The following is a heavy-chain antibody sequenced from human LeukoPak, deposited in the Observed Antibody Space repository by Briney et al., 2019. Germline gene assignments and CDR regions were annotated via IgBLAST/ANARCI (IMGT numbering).Heavy chain of an antibody. CDR2: INHSGST. V-gene: IGHV4-34*01. J-gene: IGHJ4*02. D-gene: IGHD3-3*01. CDR3: ARVGGIFGVASDPI. CDR1: GGSFSGYY. Sequence: PSETLSLTCAVYGGSFSGYYWSWIRQPPGKGLEWIGEINHSGSTNYNPSLKSRVTISVDTSKNQFSLKLSSVTAADTAVYYCARVGGIFGVASDPIWGQGTLVTVSS.